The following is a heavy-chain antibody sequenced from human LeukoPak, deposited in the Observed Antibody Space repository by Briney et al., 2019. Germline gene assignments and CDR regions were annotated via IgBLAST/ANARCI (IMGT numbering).Heavy chain of an antibody. Sequence: GGSLRLSCVDSGFSFGTYWMTWVRQPPGKGLEWVANIKFDGSEKYYAESVKGRFTISRDNARNSLPLQMNSLRVEDTAVYYCARDVGLSGYDLNDYWGQGTLVTVSS. CDR3: ARDVGLSGYDLNDY. CDR2: IKFDGSEK. D-gene: IGHD5-12*01. CDR1: GFSFGTYW. V-gene: IGHV3-7*01. J-gene: IGHJ4*02.